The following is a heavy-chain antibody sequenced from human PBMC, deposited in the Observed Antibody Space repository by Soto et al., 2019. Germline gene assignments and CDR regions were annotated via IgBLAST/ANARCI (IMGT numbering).Heavy chain of an antibody. CDR3: ARGGSYYDSSGYSRDYNWFDP. J-gene: IGHJ5*02. D-gene: IGHD3-22*01. CDR2: IYYSGST. V-gene: IGHV4-31*03. CDR1: GGSISSGGYY. Sequence: SETLSLTCTVSGGSISSGGYYWSWIRQHPGKGLEWIGYIYYSGSTYYNPSLKSRVTISVDTSKNQFSLKLSSVTAADTAVYYCARGGSYYDSSGYSRDYNWFDPRGQGTLVTVSS.